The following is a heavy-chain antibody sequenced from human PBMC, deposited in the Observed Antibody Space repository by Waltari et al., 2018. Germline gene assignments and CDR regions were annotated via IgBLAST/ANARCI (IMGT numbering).Heavy chain of an antibody. CDR3: ARSPRIAARSPRDAFDI. CDR2: INPNSGGT. D-gene: IGHD6-6*01. CDR1: GYTFTGYY. V-gene: IGHV1-2*06. Sequence: QVQLVQSGAEVKKPGASVKVSFKASGYTFTGYYMHWVRQAPGQGLEWMGRINPNSGGTNYAQKLQGRVTMTRDTAISTAYMGLSRLGSDDTAVYYCARSPRIAARSPRDAFDIWGQGTMVTVSS. J-gene: IGHJ3*02.